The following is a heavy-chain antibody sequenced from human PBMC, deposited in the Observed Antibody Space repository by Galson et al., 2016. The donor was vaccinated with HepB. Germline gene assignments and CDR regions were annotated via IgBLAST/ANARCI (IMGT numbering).Heavy chain of an antibody. CDR3: AKDRYYDQYYFDY. V-gene: IGHV3-30*18. D-gene: IGHD3-22*01. Sequence: SLRLSCAASGFTFSSYGMHWVRQAPGKGLEWVAVISYGGRNKKYGDSVKGRFTISRDNSKNTLYLQMNSLRAEDTAVYYCAKDRYYDQYYFDYWGQGTLVTVSS. CDR2: ISYGGRNK. CDR1: GFTFSSYG. J-gene: IGHJ4*02.